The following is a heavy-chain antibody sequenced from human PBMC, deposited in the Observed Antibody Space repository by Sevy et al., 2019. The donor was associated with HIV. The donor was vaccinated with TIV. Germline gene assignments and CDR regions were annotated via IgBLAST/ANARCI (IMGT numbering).Heavy chain of an antibody. V-gene: IGHV3-30*04. J-gene: IGHJ6*02. CDR3: ARDGHIVLMVYVMDV. D-gene: IGHD2-8*01. Sequence: GGSLRLSCAASGFTFSSYAMHWVRQAPGKGLEWVAVISYDGSNKYYADSVKGRFTISRDNSKNTLYLQMNSLRAEDTAVYYCARDGHIVLMVYVMDVWGQGTTVTVSS. CDR1: GFTFSSYA. CDR2: ISYDGSNK.